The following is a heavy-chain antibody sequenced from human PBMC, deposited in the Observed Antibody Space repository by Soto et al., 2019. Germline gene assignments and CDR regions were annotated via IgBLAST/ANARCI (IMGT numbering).Heavy chain of an antibody. V-gene: IGHV1-2*04. J-gene: IGHJ3*02. CDR3: AREASLKYYYDSSGFEDAFDI. Sequence: ASVKVSCKASGYTFTGYYMHWVRQAPGQGLEWMGWINPNSGGTNCAQKFQGWVTMTRDTSTSTAYMELSRLRSDDTAVYYCAREASLKYYYDSSGFEDAFDIWGQGTMVTVSS. CDR1: GYTFTGYY. CDR2: INPNSGGT. D-gene: IGHD3-22*01.